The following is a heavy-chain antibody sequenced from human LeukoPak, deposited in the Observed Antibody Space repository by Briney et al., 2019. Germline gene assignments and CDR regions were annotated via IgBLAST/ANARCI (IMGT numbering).Heavy chain of an antibody. CDR3: ARSWYYDFWSGYYSFDY. CDR2: ISAYNGNT. V-gene: IGHV1-18*01. J-gene: IGHJ4*02. Sequence: ASVKVSCKASGYTFTSYGISWVRQAPGQGLEWMGWISAYNGNTNYAQKFQGRVTITADESTSTAYMELSSLRSEDTAVYYCARSWYYDFWSGYYSFDYWGQGTLVTVSS. CDR1: GYTFTSYG. D-gene: IGHD3-3*01.